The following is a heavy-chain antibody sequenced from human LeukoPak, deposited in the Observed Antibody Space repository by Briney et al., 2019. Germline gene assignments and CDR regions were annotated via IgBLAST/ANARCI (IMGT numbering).Heavy chain of an antibody. CDR1: GYTFTGYY. J-gene: IGHJ3*02. V-gene: IGHV1-8*02. CDR3: ARVPREIASI. CDR2: MNPASGNT. D-gene: IGHD3-16*02. Sequence: GASVKVSCKASGYTFTGYYMHWVRQATGQGLEWMGYMNPASGNTGYAQKFQGGVTMTTDTSISTAYMELSSLRSEDTAVYYCARVPREIASIWGQGTMVTVSS.